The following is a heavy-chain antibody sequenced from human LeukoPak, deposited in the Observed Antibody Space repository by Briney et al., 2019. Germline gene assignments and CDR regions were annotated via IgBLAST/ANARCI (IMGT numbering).Heavy chain of an antibody. Sequence: SETLSLTCTVSGGSISSGGYYWSWIRQHPGKGLEWIGYIYYSGSTYYNPSLKSRVTISLDTSKNQFSLKLNSVTAADTAMYYCAGYSDSRPYWGQGTLVTVSS. D-gene: IGHD2-15*01. V-gene: IGHV4-31*03. CDR3: AGYSDSRPY. J-gene: IGHJ4*02. CDR1: GGSISSGGYY. CDR2: IYYSGST.